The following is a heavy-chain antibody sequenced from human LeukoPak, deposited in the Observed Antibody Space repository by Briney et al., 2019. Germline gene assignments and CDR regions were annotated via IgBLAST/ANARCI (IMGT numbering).Heavy chain of an antibody. CDR1: GYTFTSYD. J-gene: IGHJ4*02. CDR3: ARGAPGSYCSGGSCPYFDY. D-gene: IGHD2-15*01. V-gene: IGHV1-8*01. CDR2: MNPNSGHT. Sequence: APVKVSCKASGYTFTSYDINWVRQATGQGLEWMGWMNPNSGHTGYAQKFQGRVTMTRNTSISTAYMDLSSLRSEDTAVYYCARGAPGSYCSGGSCPYFDYWGQGTLVSVSS.